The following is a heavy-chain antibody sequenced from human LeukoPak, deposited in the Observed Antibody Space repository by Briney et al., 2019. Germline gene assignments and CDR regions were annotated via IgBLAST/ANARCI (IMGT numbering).Heavy chain of an antibody. V-gene: IGHV3-30*02. CDR3: AKEGLRFVEWLSPSLKKSFYYMDV. J-gene: IGHJ6*03. CDR1: GSTFSNHG. CDR2: IWYEGNYK. D-gene: IGHD3-3*01. Sequence: GGSLRLSCEASGSTFSNHGFHWVRQAPGKGLEWVACIWYEGNYKYYGDSVKGRFTISRDNSKNTVYLQMNSLRTEDTAVYYCAKEGLRFVEWLSPSLKKSFYYMDVWGKGTTVSVSS.